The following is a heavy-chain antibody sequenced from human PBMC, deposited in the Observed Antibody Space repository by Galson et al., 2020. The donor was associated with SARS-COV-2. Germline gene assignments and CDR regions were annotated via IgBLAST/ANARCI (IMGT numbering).Heavy chain of an antibody. D-gene: IGHD3-3*01. CDR1: GGTFSSYA. CDR3: AREPPILDRGGDYYYYMDV. V-gene: IGHV1-69*10. Sequence: SVKVSCKASGGTFSSYAISWVRQAPGQGLEWMGGIIPILGIANYAQKFQGRVTITADKSTSTAYMELSSLRSEDTAVYYCAREPPILDRGGDYYYYMDVWGKGTTVTVSS. J-gene: IGHJ6*03. CDR2: IIPILGIA.